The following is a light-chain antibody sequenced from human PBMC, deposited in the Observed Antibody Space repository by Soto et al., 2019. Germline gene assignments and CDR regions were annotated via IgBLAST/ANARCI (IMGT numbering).Light chain of an antibody. CDR2: AAS. J-gene: IGKJ2*01. CDR3: QQSYRSPHT. CDR1: QNISGS. Sequence: DIQMTQSPSSLSASVGDRVSITCRANQNISGSFNWYQQRPGKAPNLLIFAASRLQSGVPARFSGSGSGTDSPLTISSLQPEDFATYFCQQSYRSPHTFGQGTQLEIK. V-gene: IGKV1-39*01.